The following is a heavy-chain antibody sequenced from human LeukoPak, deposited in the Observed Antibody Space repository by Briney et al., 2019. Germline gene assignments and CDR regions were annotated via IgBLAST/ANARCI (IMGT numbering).Heavy chain of an antibody. Sequence: ASVKVSCKASGYTFTSYDINWVRQAPGQGLEWMGVINPSGGSTSYAQNFQGRVTMTRDTSTSTVYMELSSLRSEDTAVYYCARVRQQLVDYWGQGTLVTVSS. CDR1: GYTFTSYD. J-gene: IGHJ4*02. CDR2: INPSGGST. D-gene: IGHD6-13*01. V-gene: IGHV1-46*01. CDR3: ARVRQQLVDY.